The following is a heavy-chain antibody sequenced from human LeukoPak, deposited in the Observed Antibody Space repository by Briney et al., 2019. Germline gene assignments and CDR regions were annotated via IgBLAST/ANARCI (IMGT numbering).Heavy chain of an antibody. V-gene: IGHV3-21*01. CDR1: GFTFSSYN. D-gene: IGHD3-10*01. J-gene: IGHJ4*02. CDR2: ISSSSTYT. CDR3: VRAISMVRGVDY. Sequence: GGSLRLPCAASGFTFSSYNMNWVRQAPGKGLEWVSSISSSSTYTHYADSVKGRFTISRDNAKNSLYLQMNSLRAEDTAVYYCVRAISMVRGVDYWGQGTLVTVSS.